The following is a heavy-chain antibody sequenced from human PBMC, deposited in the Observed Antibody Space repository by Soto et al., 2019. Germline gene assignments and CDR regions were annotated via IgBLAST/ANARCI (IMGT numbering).Heavy chain of an antibody. CDR1: GFTFSSYA. J-gene: IGHJ4*02. D-gene: IGHD2-2*01. Sequence: EVQLLESGGGLVQPGGSLRLSCAASGFTFSSYAMSWVRQAPGKGLEWVSAISGSGGSTYYADSVKGRFTISRDNSKNPLYLQMNSLRAEDTAVYYCAKDRGCSSTSCYALDYWGQGTLVTVSS. CDR3: AKDRGCSSTSCYALDY. CDR2: ISGSGGST. V-gene: IGHV3-23*01.